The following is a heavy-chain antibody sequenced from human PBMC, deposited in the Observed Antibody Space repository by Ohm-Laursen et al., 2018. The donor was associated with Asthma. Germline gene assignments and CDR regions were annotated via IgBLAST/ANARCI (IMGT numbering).Heavy chain of an antibody. Sequence: SLRLSCTASGFAFSAYAMHWVRQAPGKGLEWVAFISYDGDNKLYADSVKGRFTISRDNSKNTLYLQMNSLRAEDTAVYYCAREEYYYDSSGYYPGVNDYWGQGTLVTVSS. V-gene: IGHV3-30-3*01. D-gene: IGHD3-22*01. CDR1: GFAFSAYA. CDR3: AREEYYYDSSGYYPGVNDY. J-gene: IGHJ4*02. CDR2: ISYDGDNK.